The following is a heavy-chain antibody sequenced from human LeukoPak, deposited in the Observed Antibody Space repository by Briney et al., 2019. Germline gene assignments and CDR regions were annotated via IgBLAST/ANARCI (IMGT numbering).Heavy chain of an antibody. Sequence: ASVKVSCKASGYTFTSYYMHWVRQAPGEGLEWMGTVNPSGGSTSYAQKFQGRVTMTRDTSTSTVYMELSSLRSEDTAVYYCATQHGSGSYFWDPFDYWGQGTLVTVSS. J-gene: IGHJ4*02. V-gene: IGHV1-46*01. CDR1: GYTFTSYY. CDR3: ATQHGSGSYFWDPFDY. D-gene: IGHD3-10*01. CDR2: VNPSGGST.